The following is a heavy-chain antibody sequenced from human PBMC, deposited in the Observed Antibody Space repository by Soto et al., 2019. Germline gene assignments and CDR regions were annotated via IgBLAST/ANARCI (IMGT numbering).Heavy chain of an antibody. CDR2: IKQDGSEK. Sequence: GGSLRLSCAASGFTFTTYAMHWVRQAPGKGLEWVANIKQDGSEKYYVDSVKGRFTISRDNAKNSLYLQMNSLRAEDTAVYYCAREGAALGDCTNGVCFTNWFDPWGQGTLVTVSS. CDR1: GFTFTTYA. J-gene: IGHJ5*02. CDR3: AREGAALGDCTNGVCFTNWFDP. D-gene: IGHD2-8*01. V-gene: IGHV3-7*01.